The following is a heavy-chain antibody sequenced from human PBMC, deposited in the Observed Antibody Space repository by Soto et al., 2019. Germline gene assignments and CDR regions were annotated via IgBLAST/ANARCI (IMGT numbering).Heavy chain of an antibody. Sequence: PGGSLRLSCAASGFTFSSYSMNWVRQAPGKGLEWVSSISSSSYIYYADSVKGRFTISRDNAKNSLYLQMNSLRAEDTAVYYCARAPEPLGYCSGGSCYSRHYYGMDVWGQATTVTVSS. CDR3: ARAPEPLGYCSGGSCYSRHYYGMDV. V-gene: IGHV3-21*01. CDR2: ISSSSYI. D-gene: IGHD2-15*01. CDR1: GFTFSSYS. J-gene: IGHJ6*02.